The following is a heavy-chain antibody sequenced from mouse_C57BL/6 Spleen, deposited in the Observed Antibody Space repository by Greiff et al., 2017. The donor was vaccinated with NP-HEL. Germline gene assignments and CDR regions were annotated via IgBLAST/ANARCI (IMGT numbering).Heavy chain of an antibody. D-gene: IGHD2-1*01. CDR2: IDPSDSYT. CDR3: ARFLIYYGNSYYAMDY. V-gene: IGHV1-50*01. Sequence: QVQLQQSGAELVKPGASVKLSCKASGYTFTSYWMQWVKQRPGQGLEWIGEIDPSDSYTNYNQKFKGKATLTVDTSSSTAYMQLSSLTSEDSAVYYCARFLIYYGNSYYAMDYWGQGTSVTVSS. CDR1: GYTFTSYW. J-gene: IGHJ4*01.